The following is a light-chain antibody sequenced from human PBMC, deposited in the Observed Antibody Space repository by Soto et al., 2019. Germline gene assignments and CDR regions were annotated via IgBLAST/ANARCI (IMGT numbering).Light chain of an antibody. Sequence: DIVMTQSPDSLAVSLGERATINCKSSQSVLYSSNNKNYLAWYQQKPGQPPKLLIYWASTRESGVPDRFRGNGARTEFTAANSSLRAVEVAVYYCQRYGRPPPVFGQGTKVEIK. CDR1: QSVLYSSNNKNY. CDR2: WAS. J-gene: IGKJ1*01. V-gene: IGKV4-1*01. CDR3: QRYGRPPPV.